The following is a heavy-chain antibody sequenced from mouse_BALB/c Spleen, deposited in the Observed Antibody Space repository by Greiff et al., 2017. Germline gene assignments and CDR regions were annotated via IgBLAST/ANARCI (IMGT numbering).Heavy chain of an antibody. J-gene: IGHJ3*01. V-gene: IGHV3-8*02. CDR3: ARSDYYGSSGFAY. Sequence: EVHLVESGPSLVKPSQTLSLTCSVTGDSITSGYWNWIRKFPGNKLEYMGYISYSGSTYYNPSLKSRISITRDTSKNQYYLQLNSVTTEDTATYYCARSDYYGSSGFAYWGQGTLVTVSA. CDR1: GDSITSGY. D-gene: IGHD1-1*01. CDR2: ISYSGST.